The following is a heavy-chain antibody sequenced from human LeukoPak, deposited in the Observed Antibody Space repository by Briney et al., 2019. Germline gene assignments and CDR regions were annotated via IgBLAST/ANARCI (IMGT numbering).Heavy chain of an antibody. D-gene: IGHD3-10*01. V-gene: IGHV3-7*01. CDR2: IKQEGSEK. Sequence: GGSLRLSCAASGFTLSSYWMSWVRQAPGKGLEWVANIKQEGSEKYYVDSVKGRFTISRDNAKNSLYLQMNSLRAEATAVYYCARGISPYYYYYGMDVWGQGTTVTVSS. CDR3: ARGISPYYYYYGMDV. CDR1: GFTLSSYW. J-gene: IGHJ6*02.